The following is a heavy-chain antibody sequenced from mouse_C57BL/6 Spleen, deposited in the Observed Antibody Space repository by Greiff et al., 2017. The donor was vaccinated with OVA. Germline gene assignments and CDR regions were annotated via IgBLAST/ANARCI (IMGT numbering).Heavy chain of an antibody. V-gene: IGHV1-18*01. J-gene: IGHJ3*01. CDR1: GYTFTDYN. CDR2: INPNNGGT. Sequence: VKLQQSGPELVKPGASVKIPCKASGYTFTDYNMDWVKQSHGKSLAWIGDINPNNGGTIYNQKFKGKATLTVDKSSSTAYMELRSLTSEDTAVYYGARDYYGSSYPCAYWGQGTLVTVSA. D-gene: IGHD1-1*01. CDR3: ARDYYGSSYPCAY.